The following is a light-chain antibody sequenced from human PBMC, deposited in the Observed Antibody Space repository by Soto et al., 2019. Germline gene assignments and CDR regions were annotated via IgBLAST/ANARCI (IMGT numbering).Light chain of an antibody. J-gene: IGKJ1*01. V-gene: IGKV3-15*01. Sequence: EIVMTQSPATLSVSPGERATLSCRASQSISNSLAWYRQKPGQAPRFLIYGASTRATGIPARFSGSGSGTEFTLTISSLQSEDFAVYYCQQYNNWPWTFGQGTKVEIK. CDR1: QSISNS. CDR3: QQYNNWPWT. CDR2: GAS.